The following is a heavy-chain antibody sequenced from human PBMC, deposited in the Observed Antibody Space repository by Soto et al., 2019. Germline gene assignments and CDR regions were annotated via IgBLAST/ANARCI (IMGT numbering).Heavy chain of an antibody. D-gene: IGHD2-15*01. CDR1: GYTFSSYG. CDR3: ARDFMGSGGGPSCLYVAF. Sequence: QVQLVQSGAEVKEPGASVRVSCKASGYTFSSYGFIWVRQAPGQGLEWVAGISANSGDTNSAQKFQGRVTLTTDTSASTAYMDLRSLTSDGTAMYCCARDFMGSGGGPSCLYVAFWGQGTLVTVSS. J-gene: IGHJ4*02. V-gene: IGHV1-18*01. CDR2: ISANSGDT.